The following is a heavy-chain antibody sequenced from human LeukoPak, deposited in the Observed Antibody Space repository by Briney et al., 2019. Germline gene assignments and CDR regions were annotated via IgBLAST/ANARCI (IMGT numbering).Heavy chain of an antibody. V-gene: IGHV4-34*01. CDR3: ARGQLGYCSGGTCYGPLDAFDI. CDR2: INHSGST. J-gene: IGHJ3*02. CDR1: GGSFSDYY. Sequence: PSETLSLTCAVYGGSFSDYYWSWIRQPPGKGLEWIGEINHSGSTNYNPSLKSRPTISVDTSKNQFSLKLRSATAADTAVFYCARGQLGYCSGGTCYGPLDAFDIWGPGTMVTVSS. D-gene: IGHD2-15*01.